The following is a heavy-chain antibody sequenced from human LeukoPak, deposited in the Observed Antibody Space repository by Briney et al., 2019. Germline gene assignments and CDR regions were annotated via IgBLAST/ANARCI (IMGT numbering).Heavy chain of an antibody. CDR1: GGSISSGSYY. CDR3: ARASGGYLYY. D-gene: IGHD6-13*01. V-gene: IGHV4-61*02. Sequence: SETLSLTCTVSGGSISSGSYYWTWIRQPAGKGLEWIGRIYSGGGTNYNPSLNSRVTISVDTSKNQFSLRLSSVTAADTAVYYCARASGGYLYYWGQGTLVTVSS. J-gene: IGHJ4*02. CDR2: IYSGGGT.